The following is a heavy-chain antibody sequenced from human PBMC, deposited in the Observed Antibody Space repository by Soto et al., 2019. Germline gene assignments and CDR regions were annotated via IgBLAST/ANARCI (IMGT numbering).Heavy chain of an antibody. J-gene: IGHJ4*02. CDR2: FNPNSGDT. V-gene: IGHV1-2*02. D-gene: IGHD6-19*01. CDR3: AREASAVISLDY. CDR1: GYTFTAYS. Sequence: QVQLVHSEAEVKKPGASVKVSCKASGYTFTAYSMHWVRQAPGQGHEWEGWFNPNSGDTIYAQKFQGRVTLTRDTYIGTAYMELYSLTADDTAVYFCAREASAVISLDYWGQGTLDTVS.